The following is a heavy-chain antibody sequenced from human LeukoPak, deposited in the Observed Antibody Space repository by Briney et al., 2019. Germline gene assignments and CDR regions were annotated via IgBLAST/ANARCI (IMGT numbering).Heavy chain of an antibody. CDR1: GGSFSGYY. CDR3: ARVNGIVGATTDY. V-gene: IGHV4-34*01. Sequence: SETLSLTCAVYGGSFSGYYWSWIRQPPGKGLEWIGEINHSGSTNYNPSLKSRVTISVGTSKNQFSLKLSSVTAADTAVYYCARVNGIVGATTDYWGQGTLVTVSS. D-gene: IGHD1-26*01. CDR2: INHSGST. J-gene: IGHJ4*02.